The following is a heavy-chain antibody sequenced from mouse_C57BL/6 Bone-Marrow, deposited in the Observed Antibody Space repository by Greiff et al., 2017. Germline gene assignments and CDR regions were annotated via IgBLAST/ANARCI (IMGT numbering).Heavy chain of an antibody. J-gene: IGHJ3*01. D-gene: IGHD1-1*01. CDR2: IYPGDGDT. CDR1: GYAFSSSW. Sequence: LVESGPELVKPGASVKISCKASGYAFSSSWMNWVKQRPGKGLEWIGRIYPGDGDTNYNGKFKGKATLTADKSSSTAYMPLSSLTSEDSAVYFCARSTTVVARGFAYWGQGTLVTVSA. V-gene: IGHV1-82*01. CDR3: ARSTTVVARGFAY.